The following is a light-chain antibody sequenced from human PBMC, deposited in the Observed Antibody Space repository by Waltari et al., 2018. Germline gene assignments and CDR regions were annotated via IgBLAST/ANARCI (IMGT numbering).Light chain of an antibody. CDR1: SGHNTYA. V-gene: IGLV4-69*01. CDR3: QTWAIGIHWV. CDR2: VNSDGSH. J-gene: IGLJ3*02. Sequence: QVVLTQSPSASASLGASVKLTCTVSSGHNTYAIAWHQQQPRKGPRFLMKVNSDGSHIKGDGIPDRFSGSSSGAERYLTISSLQYEDEADYYCQTWAIGIHWVFGGGTKLTVL.